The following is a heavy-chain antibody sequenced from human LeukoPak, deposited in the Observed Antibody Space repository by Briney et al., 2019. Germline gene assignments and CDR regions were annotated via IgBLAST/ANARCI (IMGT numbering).Heavy chain of an antibody. J-gene: IGHJ6*03. V-gene: IGHV4-61*09. CDR3: ARAKKRSGRSRNFYLDV. D-gene: IGHD1-26*01. CDR1: DDPISSGVNY. CDR2: ICTSGTTT. Sequence: SETLSLTCTVSDDPISSGVNYWNWIRQPAGKGLEWIGHICTSGTTTNSNPSLKSRVAISLYTSKNHFSLKLSSVTAADTAVYYCARAKKRSGRSRNFYLDVWGKGTTVTVSS.